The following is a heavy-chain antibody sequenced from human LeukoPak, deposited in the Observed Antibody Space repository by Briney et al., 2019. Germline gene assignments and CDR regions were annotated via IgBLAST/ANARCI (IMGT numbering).Heavy chain of an antibody. J-gene: IGHJ4*02. V-gene: IGHV3-23*01. D-gene: IGHD3-22*01. CDR3: AKESGSTGYFDH. CDR2: FGGSGGGA. CDR1: GFTFSSYA. Sequence: GGSLRLSCAASGFTFSSYAMSWVRQVPGKGLEWVSAFGGSGGGAYYADSVKGRFTISRDNSKNTLYLQMNSLRAEDTAVYYCAKESGSTGYFDHWGQGTLVTVSS.